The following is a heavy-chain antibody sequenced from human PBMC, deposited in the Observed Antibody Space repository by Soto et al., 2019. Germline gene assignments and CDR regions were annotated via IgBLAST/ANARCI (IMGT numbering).Heavy chain of an antibody. CDR3: ARPDYYGSVAV. Sequence: PGESLKISCKGSGYSFTSYWIGWVRQMPGKGLEWMGIIYPGDSDTRYSPSFQRQVTISADTSISTAYLQWTSLQASAPAMYYSARPDYYGSVAVWGQGTTVTVSS. CDR1: GYSFTSYW. CDR2: IYPGDSDT. V-gene: IGHV5-51*01. D-gene: IGHD3-10*01. J-gene: IGHJ6*01.